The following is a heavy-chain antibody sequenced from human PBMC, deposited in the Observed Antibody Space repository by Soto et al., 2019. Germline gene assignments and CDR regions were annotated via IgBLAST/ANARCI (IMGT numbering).Heavy chain of an antibody. D-gene: IGHD3-10*01. CDR2: ISGSGGST. J-gene: IGHJ4*02. Sequence: GESLKISCAASGFTFSSYAMSWVRQAPGKGLEWVSAISGSGGSTYYADSVKGRFTISRDNSKNTLYLQMNSLRAEDTAVYYCAKNSGWFGELSRKYFDYWGQGTLVTVSS. V-gene: IGHV3-23*01. CDR3: AKNSGWFGELSRKYFDY. CDR1: GFTFSSYA.